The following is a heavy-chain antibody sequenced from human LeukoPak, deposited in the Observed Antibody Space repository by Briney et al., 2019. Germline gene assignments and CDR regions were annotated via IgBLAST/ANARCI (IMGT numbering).Heavy chain of an antibody. Sequence: GGSLRLSCAASGFTFSAYVMSWVRQAPGKGLEWVSAISGSGGSTYYADSVKGRFTISRDNSKNTLYLQMNSLRAEDTAVYYCAKDEGATRPYYFDYWGQGTLVTVSS. D-gene: IGHD2-15*01. J-gene: IGHJ4*02. V-gene: IGHV3-23*01. CDR3: AKDEGATRPYYFDY. CDR1: GFTFSAYV. CDR2: ISGSGGST.